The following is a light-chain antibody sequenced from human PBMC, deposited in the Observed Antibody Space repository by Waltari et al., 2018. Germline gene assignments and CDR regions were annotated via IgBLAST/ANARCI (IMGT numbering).Light chain of an antibody. V-gene: IGLV4-69*01. CDR1: SGHSSNI. Sequence: QLVLTQSPSASASLGASVKLTCTLDSGHSSNIIASLQQQPAKGPRYFLKVNRDGSQGKGAEIPDRFSGSSSGPERYLIISSVQSEDEADYYCQTGGHGTWVFGGGTKLTVL. CDR2: VNRDGSQ. J-gene: IGLJ3*02. CDR3: QTGGHGTWV.